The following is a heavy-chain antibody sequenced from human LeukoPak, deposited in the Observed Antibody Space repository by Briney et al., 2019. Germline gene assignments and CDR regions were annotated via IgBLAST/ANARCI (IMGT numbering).Heavy chain of an antibody. J-gene: IGHJ4*02. Sequence: GGSLRLSCAASGFSFSSCSMNWVRQAPGKGLEWVSSISSSSSYIYYADSVKGRFTISRDNAKNSLYLQMNSLRDEDTAVYYCARDRDYAFDYWGQGTLVTVSS. D-gene: IGHD4-17*01. V-gene: IGHV3-21*01. CDR1: GFSFSSCS. CDR2: ISSSSSYI. CDR3: ARDRDYAFDY.